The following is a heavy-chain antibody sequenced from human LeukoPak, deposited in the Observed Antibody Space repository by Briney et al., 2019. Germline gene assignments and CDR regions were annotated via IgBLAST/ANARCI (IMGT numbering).Heavy chain of an antibody. CDR1: GYTFTSYD. CDR2: MNPNSGNT. J-gene: IGHJ4*02. Sequence: GASVKVSCKASGYTFTSYDINWVRQATGQGLEWMGWMNPNSGNTGYAQKFQGRVTMTRNTSISTAYMELSSLRSEDTAVYYCARGVGIPDPRYFDYWGQGTLVTVSS. CDR3: ARGVGIPDPRYFDY. V-gene: IGHV1-8*01.